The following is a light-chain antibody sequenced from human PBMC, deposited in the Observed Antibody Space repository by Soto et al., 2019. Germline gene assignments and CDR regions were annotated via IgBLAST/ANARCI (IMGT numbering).Light chain of an antibody. CDR2: GAS. J-gene: IGKJ4*01. CDR1: QSVSSTY. CDR3: QQHGSSQT. V-gene: IGKV3-20*01. Sequence: EIVLTQSPGTLSLSPGERAALSCRASQSVSSTYLAWYQQKPGKAPRLLIYGASSRATGIPDRFSGSGSGTDFTLTISRLEPEDFAVYYCQQHGSSQTFGGGTKVDIK.